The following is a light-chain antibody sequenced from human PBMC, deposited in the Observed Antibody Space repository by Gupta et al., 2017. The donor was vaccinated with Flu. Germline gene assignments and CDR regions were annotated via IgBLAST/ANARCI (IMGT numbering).Light chain of an antibody. CDR3: QQYPSSPWT. CDR1: QTIDSW. V-gene: IGKV1-5*03. CDR2: KAS. Sequence: SSDTLIAFVGDRVTITCRASQTIDSWLAWYQKKPGRAPKSLIYKASSLETGVPSRFSGSGSGTEFSLTISSLQPDDFATYYCQQYPSSPWTFGQGTKVEIK. J-gene: IGKJ1*01.